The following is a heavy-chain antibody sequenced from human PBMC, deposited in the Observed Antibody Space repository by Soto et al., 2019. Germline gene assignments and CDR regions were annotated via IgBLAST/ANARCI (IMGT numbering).Heavy chain of an antibody. J-gene: IGHJ5*02. CDR2: ISYDGSNK. CDR1: GFTFSSYA. CDR3: AGAISGYPRPDWFDP. D-gene: IGHD5-12*01. V-gene: IGHV3-30-3*01. Sequence: PGGSLRLSCAASGFTFSSYAMHWVRQAPGKGLEWVAVISYDGSNKYYADSVKGRFTISRDNSKNTLYLQMNSLRAEDTAVYYCAGAISGYPRPDWFDPWGQGTLVTVSS.